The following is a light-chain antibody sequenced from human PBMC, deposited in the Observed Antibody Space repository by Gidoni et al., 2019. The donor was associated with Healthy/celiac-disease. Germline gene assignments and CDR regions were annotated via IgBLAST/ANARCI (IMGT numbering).Light chain of an antibody. CDR2: AVS. CDR1: SSDVGGYNY. J-gene: IGLJ3*02. CDR3: SSYAGSNNLV. Sequence: QSALTQPPSASGSPGQSVTISCTGTSSDVGGYNYVSWYQQHPGQAPKLMIYAVSKRPSGVPDRFSGSKSGNTASLTVSGLQAEDEADYYCSSYAGSNNLVFGGGTTLTVL. V-gene: IGLV2-8*01.